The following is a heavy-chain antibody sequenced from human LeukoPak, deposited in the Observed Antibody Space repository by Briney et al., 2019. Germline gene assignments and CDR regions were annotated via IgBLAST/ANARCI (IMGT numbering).Heavy chain of an antibody. J-gene: IGHJ4*02. V-gene: IGHV3-7*01. CDR1: GFTFSNAW. CDR2: IKQDGSEK. Sequence: GGSLRLSCAASGFTFSNAWMSWVRQAPGKGLEWVANIKQDGSEKYYVDSVKGRFTISRDNAKNSLYLQMNSLRAEDTAVYYCARDDIVATIALDYWGQGTLVTVSS. D-gene: IGHD5-12*01. CDR3: ARDDIVATIALDY.